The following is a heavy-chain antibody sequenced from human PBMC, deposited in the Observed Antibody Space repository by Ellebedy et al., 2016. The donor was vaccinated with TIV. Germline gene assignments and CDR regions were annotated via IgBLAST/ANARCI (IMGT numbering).Heavy chain of an antibody. J-gene: IGHJ4*02. Sequence: SGPTLVKPTQTLTLTCTFSGFSLSTTRVSVSWIRQPPGKALEWLARIDWDDDKYFNTSLRIRLTISKDTSKNQVVLTMTNMDPVDTATYYCARTDGSGWAFDSWGQGTLVTVSS. CDR2: IDWDDDK. D-gene: IGHD6-19*01. CDR1: GFSLSTTRVS. CDR3: ARTDGSGWAFDS. V-gene: IGHV2-70*11.